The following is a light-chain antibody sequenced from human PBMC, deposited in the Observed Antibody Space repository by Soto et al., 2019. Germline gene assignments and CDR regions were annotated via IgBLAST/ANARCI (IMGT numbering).Light chain of an antibody. Sequence: LTQPASLSGAPGQSITISCTGTSRDVGGYNYVSWYQQHPGKAPKLMIYDVSDRPSGVSNRFSASKSGNTASLTISGLQAEDEADYYCCSYTSSSTPWVFGTGTKVTVL. CDR3: CSYTSSSTPWV. J-gene: IGLJ1*01. CDR2: DVS. CDR1: SRDVGGYNY. V-gene: IGLV2-14*03.